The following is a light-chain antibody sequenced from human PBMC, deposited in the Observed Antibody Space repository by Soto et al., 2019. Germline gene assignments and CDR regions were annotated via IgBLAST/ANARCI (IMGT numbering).Light chain of an antibody. J-gene: IGLJ1*01. CDR3: SSYTTISTYV. Sequence: QSALTQPASESGCPGQSITISCTGTSSDVGGYNYVSWYQQHPGKAPKLMIYDVRNRPSGVSNRFSGSKSVNTASLTISGLQAEDEADYYCSSYTTISTYVFGTGTKVTVL. CDR2: DVR. V-gene: IGLV2-14*01. CDR1: SSDVGGYNY.